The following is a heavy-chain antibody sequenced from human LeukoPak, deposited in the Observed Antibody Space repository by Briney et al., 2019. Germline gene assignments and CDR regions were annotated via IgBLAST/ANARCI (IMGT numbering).Heavy chain of an antibody. CDR2: TRNKANSYTT. D-gene: IGHD6-6*01. Sequence: GGSLRLSCAASGFTFSDHYMDWVRQAPGKGLEWVGRTRNKANSYTTEYAASVKGRFTISRDDSKNSLYLQMNSLKTEDTAVYYCARIAARPSYFDYWGQGTLVTVSS. J-gene: IGHJ4*02. V-gene: IGHV3-72*01. CDR3: ARIAARPSYFDY. CDR1: GFTFSDHY.